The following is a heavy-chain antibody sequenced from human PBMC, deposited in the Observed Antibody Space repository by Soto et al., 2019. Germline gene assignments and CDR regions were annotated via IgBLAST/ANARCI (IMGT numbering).Heavy chain of an antibody. CDR3: ARELERVFDY. V-gene: IGHV4-59*12. D-gene: IGHD1-1*01. CDR2: IYYSGAT. CDR1: GGSMSGFY. J-gene: IGHJ4*02. Sequence: SETLSLTCTVSGGSMSGFYLSWIRQPPGKGLEWIGYIYYSGATNYNPSLKSRVTISVDTSKNQFSLKLNSMTAADTAVYYCARELERVFDYWGQGTLVTVSS.